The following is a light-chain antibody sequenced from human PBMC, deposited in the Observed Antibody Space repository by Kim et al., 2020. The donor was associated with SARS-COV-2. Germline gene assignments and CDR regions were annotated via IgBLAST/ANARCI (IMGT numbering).Light chain of an antibody. CDR2: ASS. J-gene: IGKJ4*02. V-gene: IGKV1-39*01. CDR1: RNINNY. CDR3: QQSHSFPALS. Sequence: VGDRLTVTCRSSRNINNYLSWCQQQPGKAPKRLITASSSLQDGVPSRFSGGGSGTQFTLTISSLQPEDFATYYCQQSHSFPALSFGGGTKVDIK.